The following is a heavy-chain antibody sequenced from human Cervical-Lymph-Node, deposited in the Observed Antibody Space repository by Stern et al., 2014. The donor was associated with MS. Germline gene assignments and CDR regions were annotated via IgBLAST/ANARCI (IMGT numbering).Heavy chain of an antibody. J-gene: IGHJ6*02. CDR3: ARDRHYGMDV. V-gene: IGHV1-69*17. CDR2: IIPMSDIT. CDR1: GYSFISYA. Sequence: VQLVESGAELLKPGSSVKVSCTASGYSFISYAISWVRQAPGQGLEWMGGIIPMSDITTYAQKFQGRVTMTADKSTTTVYMELNSLKSEDTAVYYCARDRHYGMDVWGQGQTVTVSS.